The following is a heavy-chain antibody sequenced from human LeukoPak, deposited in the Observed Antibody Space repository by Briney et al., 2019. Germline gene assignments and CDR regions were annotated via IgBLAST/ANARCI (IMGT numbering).Heavy chain of an antibody. J-gene: IGHJ4*01. D-gene: IGHD6-19*01. CDR1: GYIFTRFG. Sequence: ASVKVSCKASGYIFTRFGISWVRQAPGQGLEWMGWISAYNGNTNYAQKLQGRFTMTTDTSTSTAYMELRSLRSDDTAVYYCARAGIAVPAHFDYWGQEPWSPSPQ. V-gene: IGHV1-18*01. CDR3: ARAGIAVPAHFDY. CDR2: ISAYNGNT.